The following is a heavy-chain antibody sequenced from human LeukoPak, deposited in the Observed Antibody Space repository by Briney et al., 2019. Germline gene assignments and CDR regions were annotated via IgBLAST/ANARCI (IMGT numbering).Heavy chain of an antibody. CDR1: GFTFSSYA. J-gene: IGHJ4*02. Sequence: GSLRLSCAASGFTFSSYAMSWVRQAPGKGVEWVSAISGSGGSTYYADSVKGRFTISRDNSKNTLYLQMNSLTAEDTAVYSCAKDGYDSSGYYWNYWGQGTLVTVSS. CDR2: ISGSGGST. CDR3: AKDGYDSSGYYWNY. D-gene: IGHD3-22*01. V-gene: IGHV3-23*01.